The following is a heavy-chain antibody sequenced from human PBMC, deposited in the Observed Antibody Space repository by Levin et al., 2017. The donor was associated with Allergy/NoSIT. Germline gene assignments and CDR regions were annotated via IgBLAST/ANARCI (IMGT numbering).Heavy chain of an antibody. Sequence: GGSLRLSCAASGFTFSSYSMNWGRQAPGKGLEWVSSITSSSTIYYADSVKGRFTISRDNAKNSVYLQMNSLRAEDTAVYYCARGNIFSYWGQGTLVTVSS. CDR1: GFTFSSYS. J-gene: IGHJ4*02. D-gene: IGHD2-21*01. CDR3: ARGNIFSY. CDR2: ITSSSTI. V-gene: IGHV3-21*01.